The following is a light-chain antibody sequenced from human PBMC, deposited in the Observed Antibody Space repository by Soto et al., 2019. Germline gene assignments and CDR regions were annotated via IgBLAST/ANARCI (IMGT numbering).Light chain of an antibody. Sequence: IQMTQSPSSLSASLGDRVMITCRASQTISTHLNWYQQKPGKAPKLLIYAASTLQSGVPSRFSGSGSGTDFTLTISSLEPEDFAVYYCQQRSNWPITFGQGTRLEIK. CDR1: QTISTH. CDR3: QQRSNWPIT. J-gene: IGKJ5*01. V-gene: IGKV1-39*01. CDR2: AAS.